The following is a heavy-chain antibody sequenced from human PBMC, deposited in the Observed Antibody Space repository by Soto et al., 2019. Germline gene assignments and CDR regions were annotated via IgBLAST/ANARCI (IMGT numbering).Heavy chain of an antibody. Sequence: ASVKVSCKASGYTFTSYDINWVRQATGQGLEWMGWMNPNSGNTGYAQKFQGRVTMTRNTSISTAYMELSSLRSEDTAVYYCARGQGTQTLEWLLRLSYDAFDIWGQGTMVTVSS. CDR1: GYTFTSYD. D-gene: IGHD3-3*01. CDR2: MNPNSGNT. J-gene: IGHJ3*02. CDR3: ARGQGTQTLEWLLRLSYDAFDI. V-gene: IGHV1-8*01.